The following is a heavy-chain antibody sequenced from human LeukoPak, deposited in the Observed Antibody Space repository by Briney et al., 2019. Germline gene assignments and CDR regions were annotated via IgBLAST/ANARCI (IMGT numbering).Heavy chain of an antibody. CDR1: GYTFSSHD. D-gene: IGHD3-10*01. V-gene: IGHV1-46*01. Sequence: ASVKVSCKASGYTFSSHDIYWVRQAPGQGLEWMGIINPSGGSTSYAQKFQGRVTMTRDMSTSTVYMELSSLRSEDTAVYYCARGKGTMVRGVHDYWGQGTLVTVSS. CDR3: ARGKGTMVRGVHDY. J-gene: IGHJ4*02. CDR2: INPSGGST.